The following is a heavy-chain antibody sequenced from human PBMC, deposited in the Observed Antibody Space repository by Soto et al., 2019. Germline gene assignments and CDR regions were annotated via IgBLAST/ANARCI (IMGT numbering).Heavy chain of an antibody. V-gene: IGHV3-33*01. CDR2: IWYDGSNK. D-gene: IGHD2-2*01. Sequence: PWGSLRLSCAASGFTFSSYGMHWVRQAPGKGLEWVAVIWYDGSNKYYADSVKGRFTISRDNSKNTLYLQMNSLRAEDTAVYYCAREVRYCSSTSCPNWFDPWGQGTLVTVSS. CDR3: AREVRYCSSTSCPNWFDP. CDR1: GFTFSSYG. J-gene: IGHJ5*02.